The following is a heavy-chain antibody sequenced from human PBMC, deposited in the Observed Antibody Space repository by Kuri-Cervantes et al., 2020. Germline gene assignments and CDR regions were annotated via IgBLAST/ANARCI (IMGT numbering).Heavy chain of an antibody. J-gene: IGHJ6*02. V-gene: IGHV3-33*01. CDR1: GFTFRNHG. Sequence: GESLKISCAASGFTFRNHGMHWVRQAPGKGLEWVAVIWYDGSNKYYADSVKGRFTISRDNSKNTLYLQMNSLRAEDTAVYCCARDEAPVILGMDVWGQGTTVTVSS. CDR2: IWYDGSNK. CDR3: ARDEAPVILGMDV. D-gene: IGHD3-22*01.